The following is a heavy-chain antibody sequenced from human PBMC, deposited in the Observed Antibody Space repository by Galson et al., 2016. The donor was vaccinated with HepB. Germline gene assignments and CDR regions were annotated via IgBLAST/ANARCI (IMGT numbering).Heavy chain of an antibody. CDR2: INPGDGKL. CDR3: ARNSYSGSSNWFDS. CDR1: GYSFSSHY. V-gene: IGHV1-46*01. D-gene: IGHD1-26*01. Sequence: SVKVSCKASGYSFSSHYIHWVRQAPGQGLEWMGIINPGDGKLSYAQKFLDKFTMTTDASASTVYMDLRSLRSEDTAVYYCARNSYSGSSNWFDSWGQGTRVTVSS. J-gene: IGHJ5*01.